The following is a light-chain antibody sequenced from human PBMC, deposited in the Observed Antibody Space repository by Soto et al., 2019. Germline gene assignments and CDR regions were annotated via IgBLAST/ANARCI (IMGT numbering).Light chain of an antibody. CDR1: SSDVGAYNY. CDR2: EVN. Sequence: QSALTQPPSASGSPGQSVTISCTGTSSDVGAYNYVSWYQQHPGKAPKLMIYEVNQWPSGVPDRFSGSKSGNTASLTVSGLQAEDEADYYCSSYAGSNIVVFGGGTKLTGL. CDR3: SSYAGSNIVV. J-gene: IGLJ2*01. V-gene: IGLV2-8*01.